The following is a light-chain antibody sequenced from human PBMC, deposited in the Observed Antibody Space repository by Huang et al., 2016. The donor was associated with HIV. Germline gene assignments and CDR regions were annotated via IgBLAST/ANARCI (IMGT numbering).Light chain of an antibody. CDR3: QHYNAWPYS. CDR1: QFIITV. CDR2: GAS. V-gene: IGKV3-15*01. J-gene: IGKJ2*03. Sequence: EIVLTQSPATLSLSPGERATLSCRASQFIITVVAWYQQKPGQAPSLLIYGASTRATGVPARFSGSGSGTDFTLTISSLQSEDFAVYYCQHYNAWPYSFGQGTKLEIK.